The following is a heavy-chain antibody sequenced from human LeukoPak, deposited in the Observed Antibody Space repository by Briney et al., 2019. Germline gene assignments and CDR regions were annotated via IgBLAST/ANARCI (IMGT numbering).Heavy chain of an antibody. CDR3: ARGIASSGRYPNWFDP. J-gene: IGHJ5*02. CDR2: INPNRGGT. Sequence: ASVKVSCKASGYTFTGYYMHWVRQAPGQGLEWMGWINPNRGGTNYAQKFRGRATMTRDTSISTAYLELSSLRSDDTAVYYCARGIASSGRYPNWFDPWGQGTLVTVSS. CDR1: GYTFTGYY. D-gene: IGHD6-19*01. V-gene: IGHV1-2*02.